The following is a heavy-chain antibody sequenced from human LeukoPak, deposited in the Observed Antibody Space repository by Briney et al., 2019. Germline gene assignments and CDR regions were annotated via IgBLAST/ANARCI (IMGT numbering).Heavy chain of an antibody. D-gene: IGHD4-23*01. V-gene: IGHV4-39*01. J-gene: IGHJ4*02. CDR2: INYSGSV. Sequence: SETLSLTCTVSGGSLINSGDYWGWIRQPPGKGLEWIGSINYSGSVYYNPSLKGRVTISVDTSKNQLSLKLTSVTAADTAVYYCARHGDNSGYFYFDYWGQGTLVTVSS. CDR3: ARHGDNSGYFYFDY. CDR1: GGSLINSGDY.